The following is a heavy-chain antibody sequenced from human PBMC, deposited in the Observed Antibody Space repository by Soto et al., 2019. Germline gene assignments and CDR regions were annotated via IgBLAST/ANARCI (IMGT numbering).Heavy chain of an antibody. Sequence: EVQVLESGGGLVQPGGSLRLSCKASGFAFDSYNMNWVRQGPGKGLEWGAGITDSGETTYYADSVKGRFTISRDNSRNTLFRHMNDLRVEDTALYSCAKDTVVTQPSSGVDVWGQGTTITVSS. V-gene: IGHV3-23*01. CDR2: ITDSGETT. J-gene: IGHJ6*02. CDR1: GFAFDSYN. CDR3: AKDTVVTQPSSGVDV. D-gene: IGHD2-21*01.